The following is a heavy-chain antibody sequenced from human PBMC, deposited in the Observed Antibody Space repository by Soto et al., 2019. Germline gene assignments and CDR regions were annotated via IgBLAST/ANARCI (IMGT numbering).Heavy chain of an antibody. Sequence: GSGPTLVNPTQTLTLTCTFSGISLSTSGVGVGWIRQPPGKALEWLALIYWNDDKRYSPSLKSRLTITKDTSKNQVVLTMTNMDPVDTATYYCAHIRARGYGYGYQDYYYGMDVWGQGTTVTVSS. CDR2: IYWNDDK. D-gene: IGHD5-18*01. CDR3: AHIRARGYGYGYQDYYYGMDV. J-gene: IGHJ6*02. V-gene: IGHV2-5*01. CDR1: GISLSTSGVG.